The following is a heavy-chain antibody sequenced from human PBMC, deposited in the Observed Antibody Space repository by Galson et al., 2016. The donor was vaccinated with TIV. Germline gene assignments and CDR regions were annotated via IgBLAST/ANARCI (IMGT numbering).Heavy chain of an antibody. D-gene: IGHD2-8*02. J-gene: IGHJ3*01. CDR3: ARLGYCTGGNCLAYEAFAL. CDR1: GYRFATSW. CDR2: IYPGDSDT. Sequence: QSGAEVKEPGESLKISCTGSGYRFATSWIGWVRQMPGKGLEWMGIIYPGDSDTRYSRSFQGQVTISADKSIKTAYLQWSSLKASDTAMYYCARLGYCTGGNCLAYEAFALWGQGTMVTVS. V-gene: IGHV5-51*01.